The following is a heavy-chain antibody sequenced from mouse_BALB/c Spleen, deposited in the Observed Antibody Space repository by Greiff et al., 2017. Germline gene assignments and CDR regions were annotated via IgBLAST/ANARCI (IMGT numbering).Heavy chain of an antibody. Sequence: QVQLKESGPSLVQPSQSLSITCTVSGFSLTSYGVHWVRQSPGKGLEWLGVIWRGGSTDYNAAFMSRLSITKDNSKSQVFFKMNSLQADDTAIYYCAKKEGTTATRYFDVWGAGTTVTVSS. CDR3: AKKEGTTATRYFDV. CDR2: IWRGGST. J-gene: IGHJ1*01. CDR1: GFSLTSYG. V-gene: IGHV2-5-1*01. D-gene: IGHD1-2*01.